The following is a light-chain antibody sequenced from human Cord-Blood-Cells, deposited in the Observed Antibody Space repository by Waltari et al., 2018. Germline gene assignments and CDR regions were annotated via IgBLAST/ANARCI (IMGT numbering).Light chain of an antibody. J-gene: IGLJ3*02. Sequence: SVLTQPPSASRSRRHRVTISCSGSTSNLRSTHVYSYPQLPGTAPKLLIYRNNQRPSRVPVRFSCSKSGTLASLAISGVRSEDEADYYCGAWDDSLSGPVCGGGTKLTVL. CDR1: TSNLRSTH. CDR2: RNN. V-gene: IGLV1-47*01. CDR3: GAWDDSLSGPV.